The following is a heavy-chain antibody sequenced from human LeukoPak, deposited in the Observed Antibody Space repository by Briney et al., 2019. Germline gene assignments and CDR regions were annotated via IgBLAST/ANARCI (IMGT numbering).Heavy chain of an antibody. CDR1: GYTFTGYY. J-gene: IGHJ5*02. D-gene: IGHD5/OR15-5a*01. V-gene: IGHV1-2*02. Sequence: GASVKVSCKASGYTFTGYYIHWVRQAPGQGLEWMGWINPNIGGTNYAQKFQGRVTMTRDTSISTAYMELSSLRSDDTAVYYCAREGPLRLPYFDPWGQGTLVTVFS. CDR2: INPNIGGT. CDR3: AREGPLRLPYFDP.